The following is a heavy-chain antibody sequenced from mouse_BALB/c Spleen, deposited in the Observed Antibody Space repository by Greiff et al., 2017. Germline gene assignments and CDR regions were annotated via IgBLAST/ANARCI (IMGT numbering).Heavy chain of an antibody. CDR1: GFTFSSYT. V-gene: IGHV5-12-2*01. J-gene: IGHJ4*01. D-gene: IGHD3-1*01. CDR2: ISNGGGST. Sequence: EVKLMESGGGLVQPGGSLKLSCAASGFTFSSYTMSWVRQTPEKRLEWVAYISNGGGSTYYPDTVKGRFTISRDNAKNTLYLQMSSLKSEDTAMYYCARHRADYYAMDYWGQGTPVTVSS. CDR3: ARHRADYYAMDY.